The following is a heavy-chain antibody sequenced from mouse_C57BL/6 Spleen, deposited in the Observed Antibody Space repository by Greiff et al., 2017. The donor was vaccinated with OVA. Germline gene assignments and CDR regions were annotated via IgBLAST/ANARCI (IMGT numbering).Heavy chain of an antibody. CDR2: IDPSDSYT. Sequence: QVQLQQPGAELVKPGASVKLSCKASGYTFTSYWMQWVKQRPGQGLEWIGEIDPSDSYTNYNQKFKGKATLTVDTSSSTAYMQLSSLTSEDSAVYYCARLLYYSIAYWGQGTLVTVSA. J-gene: IGHJ3*01. CDR3: ARLLYYSIAY. D-gene: IGHD2-5*01. V-gene: IGHV1-50*01. CDR1: GYTFTSYW.